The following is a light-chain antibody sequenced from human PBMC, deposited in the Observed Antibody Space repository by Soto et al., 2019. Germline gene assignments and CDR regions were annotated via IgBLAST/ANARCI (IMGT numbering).Light chain of an antibody. CDR2: DAS. Sequence: DIQMTQSPSSLSASVGDRVTITCQASQDISNYLNWYQQKPGKAPKLLIYDASNLETGVPSRFSGSGSGTDFTFTISSLRPEDIATYYCQQYDNLHLTFGGGTKVDIK. CDR1: QDISNY. CDR3: QQYDNLHLT. J-gene: IGKJ4*01. V-gene: IGKV1-33*01.